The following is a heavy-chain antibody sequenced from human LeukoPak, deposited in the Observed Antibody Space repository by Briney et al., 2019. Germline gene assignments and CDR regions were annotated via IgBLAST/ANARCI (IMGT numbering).Heavy chain of an antibody. CDR2: ISSSSSYI. CDR1: GFTFSSYS. V-gene: IGHV3-21*01. CDR3: ARADIVATTSDY. D-gene: IGHD5-12*01. Sequence: GGSLRLSCAASGFTFSSYSMNWVRQAPGKGLEWVSSISSSSSYIYYADSVKGRFTISRDNAKNSLYLKMNSLRAEDTAVYYCARADIVATTSDYWGQGTLVTVSS. J-gene: IGHJ4*02.